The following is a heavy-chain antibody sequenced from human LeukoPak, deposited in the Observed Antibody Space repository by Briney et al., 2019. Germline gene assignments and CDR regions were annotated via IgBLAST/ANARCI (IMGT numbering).Heavy chain of an antibody. CDR3: AKKGHFAAARIAQFDS. D-gene: IGHD6-13*01. CDR1: GFTFSSYA. J-gene: IGHJ4*02. CDR2: ITGSGGTT. Sequence: GGSLRLSCAASGFTFSSYAMNWVRQAPGKGLEWVSGITGSGGTTYYADSVKGRFTISRDNSKNTLYLQMNSLRAEDTALYYCAKKGHFAAARIAQFDSWGQGTLVTVSS. V-gene: IGHV3-23*01.